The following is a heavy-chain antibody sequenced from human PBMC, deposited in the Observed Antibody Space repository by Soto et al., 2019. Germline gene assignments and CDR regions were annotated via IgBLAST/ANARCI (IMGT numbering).Heavy chain of an antibody. V-gene: IGHV3-48*01. Sequence: EVQLVESGGGLVQPGGSLRLSCAASGFTFSSYSMNWVRQAPGKGLEWVSYISSSSSTIYYADSVKGRFTISRDNAKNSLYLQMNSLRAEDTAVYYCAREILYDILTGWGGDWFDPWGQGTLVTVSS. J-gene: IGHJ5*02. CDR2: ISSSSSTI. D-gene: IGHD3-9*01. CDR3: AREILYDILTGWGGDWFDP. CDR1: GFTFSSYS.